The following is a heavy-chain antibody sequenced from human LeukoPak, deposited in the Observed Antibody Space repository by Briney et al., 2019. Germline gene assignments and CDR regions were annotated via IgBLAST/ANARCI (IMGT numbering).Heavy chain of an antibody. CDR1: GGTFSSYA. Sequence: SVKVSCKASGGTFSSYAISWVRQAPGQGLEWMGRIIPILGIANYAQKFQGRVTITADKSTSTAYMELSSLRSEDTAVYYCARDRLRRDSSGYYPHDAFDIWGQGTMVTVSS. CDR2: IIPILGIA. CDR3: ARDRLRRDSSGYYPHDAFDI. D-gene: IGHD3-22*01. J-gene: IGHJ3*02. V-gene: IGHV1-69*04.